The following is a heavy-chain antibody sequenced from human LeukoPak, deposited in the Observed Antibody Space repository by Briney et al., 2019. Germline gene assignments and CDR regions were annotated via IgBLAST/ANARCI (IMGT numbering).Heavy chain of an antibody. V-gene: IGHV1-18*01. CDR2: ISAYNGNT. J-gene: IGHJ5*02. CDR3: ARRIRGYSYGPNNWFDP. D-gene: IGHD5-18*01. CDR1: GYTFTSYG. Sequence: GASVKVSCKASGYTFTSYGISWVRQAPGQGLEWMGWISAYNGNTNYAQKLQGRVTTTTDTSTSTAYMELRSLRSDDTAVYYCARRIRGYSYGPNNWFDPWGQGTLVTVSS.